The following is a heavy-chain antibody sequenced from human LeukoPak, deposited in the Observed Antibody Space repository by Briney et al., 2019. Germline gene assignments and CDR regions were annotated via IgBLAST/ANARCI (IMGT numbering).Heavy chain of an antibody. CDR2: ITSNSHI. CDR3: ARGAEYYYDSSGYFPFDY. D-gene: IGHD3-22*01. CDR1: GFTFSCYS. V-gene: IGHV3-21*01. J-gene: IGHJ4*02. Sequence: GGSLRLSCAASGFTFSCYSMNWVRQAPGKGLEWVSSITSNSHIYYADSVKGRFTISRDNAKNSLYLQMNSLRAEDTAVYYCARGAEYYYDSSGYFPFDYWGQGTLVTVSS.